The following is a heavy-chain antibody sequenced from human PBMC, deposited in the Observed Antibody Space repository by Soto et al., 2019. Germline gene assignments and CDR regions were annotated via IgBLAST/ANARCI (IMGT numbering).Heavy chain of an antibody. D-gene: IGHD3-22*01. J-gene: IGHJ4*02. CDR2: IYYSGST. CDR1: GGSISSYY. CDR3: ARLADSSGYYFDY. V-gene: IGHV4-59*08. Sequence: SETLSLTCTVSGGSISSYYWSWIRQPPGKGLEWIGYIYYSGSTNYNPSLKSRVTISVDTPKNQFSLKLSSVTAADTAVYDCARLADSSGYYFDYWGQGTLVTVSS.